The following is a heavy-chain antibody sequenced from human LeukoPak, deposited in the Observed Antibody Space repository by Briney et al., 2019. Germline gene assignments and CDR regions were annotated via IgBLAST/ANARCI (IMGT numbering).Heavy chain of an antibody. D-gene: IGHD6-13*01. CDR2: ISWDSGGI. CDR3: AKGGHSNSFNWFDA. J-gene: IGHJ5*02. Sequence: GGSLRLSCVASGFNFDAYAMHWVRQLPGKGLEWVSGISWDSGGIGYADSVKGRFTISRDNAKNSLNLQMNSLRPEDTALYYCAKGGHSNSFNWFDAWGQGALVTVSS. V-gene: IGHV3-9*01. CDR1: GFNFDAYA.